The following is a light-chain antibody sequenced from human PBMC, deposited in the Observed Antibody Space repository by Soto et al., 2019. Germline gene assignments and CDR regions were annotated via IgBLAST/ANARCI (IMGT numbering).Light chain of an antibody. CDR3: HYGSSPPGT. J-gene: IGKJ1*01. CDR1: QSVSSYS. V-gene: IGKV3-20*01. Sequence: EIVLTQPPGTLSLSPGERATLSCRASQSVSSYSLAWYQQKPGQAPRLLIGGASSRATGIPDRFSGSGSGTDFTLTITRLEPEDFAVYYCHYGSSPPGTFGQGTEVEIK. CDR2: GAS.